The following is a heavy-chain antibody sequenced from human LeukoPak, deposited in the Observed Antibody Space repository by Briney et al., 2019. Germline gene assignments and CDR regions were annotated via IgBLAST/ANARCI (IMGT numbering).Heavy chain of an antibody. CDR1: GYPFSLYS. CDR3: ARAGHSAYKTGGDY. J-gene: IGHJ4*02. Sequence: TGVSQRLPCSASGYPFSLYSMKWVRQARGRGLEWVTSISSSSANICYADAMNGRFNISRDNAKDTLFLEMNSLRAEDTAVYYCARAGHSAYKTGGDYWGQGTLVTVSS. CDR2: ISSSSANI. D-gene: IGHD5-12*01. V-gene: IGHV3-21*01.